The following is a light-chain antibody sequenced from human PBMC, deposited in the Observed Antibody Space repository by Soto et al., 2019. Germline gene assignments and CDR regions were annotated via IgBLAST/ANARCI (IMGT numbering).Light chain of an antibody. Sequence: DIVLTQAPGTLALSPGERATLSCRASQSVDSNFLAWYQQKPGQAPRLLIYGASIRATGIPDRVSGSGFGTDFTLTISSLQPEDFATYYCQQSYSTPITFGQGTRLEIK. CDR3: QQSYSTPIT. V-gene: IGKV3-20*01. J-gene: IGKJ5*01. CDR2: GAS. CDR1: QSVDSNF.